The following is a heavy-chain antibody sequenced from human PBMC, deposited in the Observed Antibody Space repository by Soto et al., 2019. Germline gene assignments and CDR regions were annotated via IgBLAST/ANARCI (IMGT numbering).Heavy chain of an antibody. V-gene: IGHV4-39*01. J-gene: IGHJ4*02. CDR1: GGSISSSSYY. CDR2: IYYSGST. D-gene: IGHD4-17*01. Sequence: SETLSLTCTVSGGSISSSSYYWGWIRQPPGKGLEWIGSIYYSGSTYYNPSLKSRVTISVDTSKNQFSLKLSSVTAADTAVYYCARDYGGNSPFDYWGQGTLVTVSS. CDR3: ARDYGGNSPFDY.